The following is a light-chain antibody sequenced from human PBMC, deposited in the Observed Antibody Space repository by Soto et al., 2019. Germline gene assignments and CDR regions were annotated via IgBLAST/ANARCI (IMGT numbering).Light chain of an antibody. CDR1: SYNIGSNT. J-gene: IGLJ2*01. Sequence: QSVLTQPPSASGTPGQRVTISCSGSSYNIGSNTVNWYQQVPGTAPRLLIHRDHQRPSGVPDRCSGSKSGTSASLAISGRQSEDEADYYCGAWDDSLNGYVVFGGGTKVTVL. V-gene: IGLV1-44*01. CDR3: GAWDDSLNGYVV. CDR2: RDH.